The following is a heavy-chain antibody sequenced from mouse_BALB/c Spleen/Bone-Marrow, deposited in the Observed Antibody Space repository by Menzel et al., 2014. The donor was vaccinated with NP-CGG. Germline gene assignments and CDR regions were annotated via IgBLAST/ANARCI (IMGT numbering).Heavy chain of an antibody. J-gene: IGHJ2*01. V-gene: IGHV5-4*02. CDR1: GFTFSDYY. Sequence: EVKLMEFGGGLVKPGGSLKLSCAASGFTFSDYYMYWVRQTPEKRLEWVATISDGGSYTYYPDSVKGRFTISRDNAKNNLCLQMSSLKSEDTAMYYCARGSSYFDYWGQGTTLTVSS. CDR3: ARGSSYFDY. D-gene: IGHD1-1*01. CDR2: ISDGGSYT.